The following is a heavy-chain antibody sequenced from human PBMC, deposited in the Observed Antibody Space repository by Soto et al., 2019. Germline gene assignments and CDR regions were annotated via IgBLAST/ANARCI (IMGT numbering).Heavy chain of an antibody. CDR2: ISGSGGST. D-gene: IGHD6-13*01. Sequence: GGSLRLSCAASGFTFSSYAVSWVRQAPGKGLEWVSAISGSGGSTYYADSVKGRFTVSRDNSKNTLYLQMNSLRAEDTAVYYCAVGSSSWRYYFDYWGQGTLVTVSS. V-gene: IGHV3-23*01. CDR3: AVGSSSWRYYFDY. CDR1: GFTFSSYA. J-gene: IGHJ4*02.